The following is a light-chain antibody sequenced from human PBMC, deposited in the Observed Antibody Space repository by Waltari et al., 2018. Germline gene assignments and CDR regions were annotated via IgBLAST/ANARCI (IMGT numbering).Light chain of an antibody. CDR2: SNN. CDR1: SSNIGSNG. V-gene: IGLV1-44*01. CDR3: AAWDDSLNAVK. J-gene: IGLJ2*01. Sequence: QSVLTQPPSASGTPGQRVIISCSGSSSNIGSNGVKWYQQFPGTAPKLIIYSNNDRPSGVPERFSGSKSGTSASLAISGLQSEDEADYYCAAWDDSLNAVKFGGGTKLTVL.